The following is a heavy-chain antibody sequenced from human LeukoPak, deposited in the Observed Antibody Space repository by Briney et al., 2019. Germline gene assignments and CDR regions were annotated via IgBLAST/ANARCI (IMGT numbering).Heavy chain of an antibody. CDR3: ARTTGSYYGYFDY. CDR2: ITSSSTTI. Sequence: GGSLRLSCAASGFTFSSYSMNWVRQAPGKGLEWVSFITSSSTTIYYADSVKGRITISRDNAKSSLYLQMNSLRAEDTAVYYCARTTGSYYGYFDYWGQGTQVTVSS. D-gene: IGHD1-26*01. J-gene: IGHJ4*02. V-gene: IGHV3-48*01. CDR1: GFTFSSYS.